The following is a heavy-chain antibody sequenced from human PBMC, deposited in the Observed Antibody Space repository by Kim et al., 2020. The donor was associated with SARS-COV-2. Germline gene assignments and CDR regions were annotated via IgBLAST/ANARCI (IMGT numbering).Heavy chain of an antibody. CDR1: GGTFSSYA. J-gene: IGHJ3*02. CDR3: ARGGSWDSSGYYYHLRAFDI. D-gene: IGHD3-22*01. CDR2: IIPIFGTA. V-gene: IGHV1-69*13. Sequence: SVKVSCKASGGTFSSYAISWVRQAPGQGLEWMGGIIPIFGTANYAQKFQGRVTITADESTSTAYMELSSLRSEDTAVYYCARGGSWDSSGYYYHLRAFDIWGQGTMVTVSS.